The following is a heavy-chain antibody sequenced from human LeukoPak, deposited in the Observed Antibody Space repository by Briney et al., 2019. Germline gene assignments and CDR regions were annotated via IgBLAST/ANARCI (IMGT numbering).Heavy chain of an antibody. CDR3: AKDPNIVVVPAADAFDI. V-gene: IGHV3-33*05. CDR2: ISYDGSNK. Sequence: EGSLRLSCAASGFTFSSYGMHWVRQAPGKGLEWVAVISYDGSNKYYADSVKGRFTISRDNSKNTLYLQMNSLRAEDTAVYYCAKDPNIVVVPAADAFDIWGQGTMVTVSS. J-gene: IGHJ3*02. CDR1: GFTFSSYG. D-gene: IGHD2-2*01.